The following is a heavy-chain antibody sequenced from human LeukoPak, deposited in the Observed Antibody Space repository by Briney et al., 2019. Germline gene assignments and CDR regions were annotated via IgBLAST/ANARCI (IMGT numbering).Heavy chain of an antibody. Sequence: PSETLSLTCNVFGGSISNYYWSWIRQPPGKGLEWIGYMYHTGHTMYNSSLKSRVTMSLDTSKNHFSLRLSSVTAADTAVYYCARHPFATPFDYWGPGTLVTVSS. CDR3: ARHPFATPFDY. CDR2: MYHTGHT. J-gene: IGHJ4*02. D-gene: IGHD2-15*01. CDR1: GGSISNYY. V-gene: IGHV4-59*08.